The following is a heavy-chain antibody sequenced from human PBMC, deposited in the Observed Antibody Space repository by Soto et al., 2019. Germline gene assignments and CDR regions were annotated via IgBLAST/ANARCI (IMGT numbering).Heavy chain of an antibody. Sequence: PGGSLRLSCAASGFTVSSNYLTWVRQAPGKGLKWVSVLYPNGRAYYADSVKGRFTISTDNSQNSVYLQMNTLRAEDTAIYYCARGLGREYQDNRNYFHLDYWGQGTLVTVSS. CDR3: ARGLGREYQDNRNYFHLDY. J-gene: IGHJ4*02. V-gene: IGHV3-53*01. CDR2: LYPNGRA. CDR1: GFTVSSNY. D-gene: IGHD1-20*01.